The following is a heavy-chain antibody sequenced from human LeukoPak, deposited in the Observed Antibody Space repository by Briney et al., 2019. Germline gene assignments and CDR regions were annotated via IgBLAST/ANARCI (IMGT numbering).Heavy chain of an antibody. V-gene: IGHV4-59*01. Sequence: SETLSLTCTVSGGSISSYYYWSWIRQPPGKGLEWIGYIYYSGSTNYNPSLKSRVTISVDTSKNQFSLKLSSVTAADTAVYYCARSTYYDSSGYLDYWGQGTLVTVSS. J-gene: IGHJ4*02. CDR1: GGSISSYYY. CDR3: ARSTYYDSSGYLDY. D-gene: IGHD3-22*01. CDR2: IYYSGST.